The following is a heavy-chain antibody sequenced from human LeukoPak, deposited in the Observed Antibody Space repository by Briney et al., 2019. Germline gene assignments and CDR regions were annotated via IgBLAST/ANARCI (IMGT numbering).Heavy chain of an antibody. CDR2: IRYDGSNK. D-gene: IGHD3-10*01. V-gene: IGHV3-30*02. J-gene: IGHJ4*02. Sequence: GGSLRLSCAASGFTFSGYGMHWVRQAPGKGLEWVAFIRYDGSNKYCADSVKGRFTISRDNSKNTLYLQMNSLRAEDTAVCYCAISTVRTFDYWGQGTLVTVSS. CDR1: GFTFSGYG. CDR3: AISTVRTFDY.